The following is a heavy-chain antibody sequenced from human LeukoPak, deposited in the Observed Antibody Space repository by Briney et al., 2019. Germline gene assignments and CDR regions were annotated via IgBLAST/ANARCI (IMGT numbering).Heavy chain of an antibody. V-gene: IGHV4-61*01. J-gene: IGHJ4*02. Sequence: PSETLSLTCTVSGGSISSSSYYWSWIRQPPGKGLEWIGYIYYSGSTNYYSGSTNYNPSLKSRVTISLDTSKNQFSLKLPSVTAADTAVYYCARTGRAGDYGYYSDYWGQGTLVTVSS. CDR3: ARTGRAGDYGYYSDY. CDR1: GGSISSSSYY. CDR2: IYYSGSTNYYSGST. D-gene: IGHD4-17*01.